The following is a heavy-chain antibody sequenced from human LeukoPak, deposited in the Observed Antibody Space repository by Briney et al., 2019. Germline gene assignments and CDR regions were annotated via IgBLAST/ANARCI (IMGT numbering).Heavy chain of an antibody. Sequence: PGGSLRLSCAASGFTFSSYAMSWVREAPGKGLEWVSAISGSGGSTYYADSVKGRFTISRDNSKNTLLLQMNSLRAEDTAVYYCAKGGAGYCSSTSCLYYFDYWGQGTLVTVST. CDR1: GFTFSSYA. J-gene: IGHJ4*02. CDR3: AKGGAGYCSSTSCLYYFDY. D-gene: IGHD2-2*01. V-gene: IGHV3-23*01. CDR2: ISGSGGST.